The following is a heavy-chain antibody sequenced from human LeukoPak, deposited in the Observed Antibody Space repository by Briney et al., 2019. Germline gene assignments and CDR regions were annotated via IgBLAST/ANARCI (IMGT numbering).Heavy chain of an antibody. CDR1: GFTLTNHG. J-gene: IGHJ4*02. CDR3: ARDFNSSSWYSGYFDY. D-gene: IGHD6-13*01. V-gene: IGHV3-23*01. CDR2: ITGTGGR. Sequence: GGSLRLSCAVSGFTLTNHGVSWVRQAPGKGLEWVSIITGTGGRYYGDSVKGRFILSRDNSKNTLYLQMNSLRAEDTAVYYCARDFNSSSWYSGYFDYWGQGTLVTVSS.